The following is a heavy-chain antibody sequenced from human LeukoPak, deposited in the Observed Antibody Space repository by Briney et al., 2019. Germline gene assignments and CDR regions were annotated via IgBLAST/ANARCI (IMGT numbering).Heavy chain of an antibody. CDR1: GFTFSSYG. Sequence: PGGSLRLSCAASGFTFSSYGMSWVRQAPGTGLEWVSLIYSGDTTYYADSVKGRFTISRDNSKNTLYLQMNSLRAEDTAVYYCARGPDLFDYWGQGTLVTVSS. CDR3: ARGPDLFDY. V-gene: IGHV3-53*01. J-gene: IGHJ4*02. CDR2: IYSGDTT.